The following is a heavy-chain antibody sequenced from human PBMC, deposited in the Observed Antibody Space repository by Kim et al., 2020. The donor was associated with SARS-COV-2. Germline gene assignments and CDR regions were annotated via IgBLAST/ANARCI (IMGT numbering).Heavy chain of an antibody. J-gene: IGHJ6*02. V-gene: IGHV3-11*05. CDR2: ISSSSSST. D-gene: IGHD6-13*01. CDR1: GFTFSDYY. CDR3: ARGAAAVKGSYYYYGMDF. Sequence: GGSLRLSCAASGFTFSDYYMSWVRQAPGKGLEWVSYISSSSSSTNYADSVKGRFTISRDNAKNTLYLQMNSLRAEDTAVYYCARGAAAVKGSYYYYGMDFWGQGTPVTVSS.